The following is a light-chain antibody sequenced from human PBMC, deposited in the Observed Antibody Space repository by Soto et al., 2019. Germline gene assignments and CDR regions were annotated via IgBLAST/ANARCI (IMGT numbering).Light chain of an antibody. CDR1: SSDVGGYDF. CDR2: DVS. V-gene: IGLV2-11*01. J-gene: IGLJ2*01. Sequence: QSVLTQPRSVSGSPGQSVTISCTGTSSDVGGYDFVSWYQQHPGKAPKRMISDVSKRPSGVPDRFSGSKSGNTASLTISALEAEDEADYYCCSYAGDLAVFGGGTKVTLL. CDR3: CSYAGDLAV.